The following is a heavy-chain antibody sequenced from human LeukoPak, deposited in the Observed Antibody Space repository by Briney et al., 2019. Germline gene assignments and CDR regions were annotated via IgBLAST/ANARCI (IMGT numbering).Heavy chain of an antibody. Sequence: SETLSLTCTVSGGSISSYHWNWIRQPPGKGLEWIGYMYYSGSTKYNPSLRSRVTLSLDTSKNQFSLKLSSVTAADTAVYYCARYSSSSGWFDPWGQGTLVTVSS. V-gene: IGHV4-59*01. J-gene: IGHJ5*02. CDR3: ARYSSSSGWFDP. CDR1: GGSISSYH. CDR2: MYYSGST. D-gene: IGHD6-6*01.